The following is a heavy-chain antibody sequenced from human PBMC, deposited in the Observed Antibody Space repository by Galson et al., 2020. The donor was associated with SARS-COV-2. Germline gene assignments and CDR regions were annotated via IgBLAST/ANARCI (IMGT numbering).Heavy chain of an antibody. Sequence: GGSLRLSCAASGFTFNNYWMGWVRLAPGKGLEWVANMEGDGSKKFYVHSVSGRFTISRDNATNALYLQMNSLRVEDTAVYYCVRESPWNYFLDYWGQGALVTVSS. J-gene: IGHJ4*02. CDR2: MEGDGSKK. CDR1: GFTFNNYW. CDR3: VRESPWNYFLDY. V-gene: IGHV3-7*01. D-gene: IGHD1-7*01.